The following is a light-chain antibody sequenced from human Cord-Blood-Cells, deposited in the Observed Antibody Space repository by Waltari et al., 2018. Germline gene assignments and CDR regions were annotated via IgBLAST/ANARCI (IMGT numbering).Light chain of an antibody. V-gene: IGLV2-23*01. CDR3: CSYAGSSTWV. J-gene: IGLJ3*02. CDR1: RSDVGSYNL. Sequence: QSALTQHASVSGSPGQSITISCTGTRSDVGSYNLVSWYQQHPGKAPKLMIYEGSKRPSGVSNRFSGSKSGNTASLTISGLQAEDEADYYCCSYAGSSTWVFGGGTKLTVL. CDR2: EGS.